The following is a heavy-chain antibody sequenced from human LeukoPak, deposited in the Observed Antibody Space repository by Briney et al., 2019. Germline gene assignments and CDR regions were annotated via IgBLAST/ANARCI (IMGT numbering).Heavy chain of an antibody. J-gene: IGHJ6*02. CDR3: ARDLDTAMVSSYGTDV. Sequence: GGSLRLSCAASGFTFSSYSMNWVCQAPGKGLEWVSYISSSSSTIYYADSVKGRFTISRDNAKNSLYLQMNSLRAEDTAVYYCARDLDTAMVSSYGTDVWGQGTTVTVSS. CDR2: ISSSSSTI. D-gene: IGHD5-18*01. V-gene: IGHV3-48*01. CDR1: GFTFSSYS.